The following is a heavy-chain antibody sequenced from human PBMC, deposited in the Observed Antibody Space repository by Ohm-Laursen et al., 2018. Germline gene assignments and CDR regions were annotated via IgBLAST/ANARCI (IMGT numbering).Heavy chain of an antibody. V-gene: IGHV2-70*16. D-gene: IGHD6-13*01. Sequence: TQTLTLTCTFSGFSLSTSGMCVSWIRQPPGKALEWLARIDWDDDKFYSTSLKTRLTIFKDTSKNQVVLTVTNMDPVDTATYYCARIRRYSSSWFYFDYWGQGTLVTVSS. J-gene: IGHJ4*02. CDR2: IDWDDDK. CDR3: ARIRRYSSSWFYFDY. CDR1: GFSLSTSGMC.